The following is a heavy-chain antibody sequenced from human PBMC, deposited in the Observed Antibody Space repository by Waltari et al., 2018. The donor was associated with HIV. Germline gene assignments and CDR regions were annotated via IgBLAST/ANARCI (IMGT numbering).Heavy chain of an antibody. CDR3: ASEAAVSAGPLDS. Sequence: EVHLAESGGGLVQPGESLRISCAVSGLSGATSARPWVRQAPVTLLQGVSRFGTSDNATYYLASVVGRFLSSRDYYPTPVSLQMDRLTTNDTAVYYCASEAAVSAGPLDSWGQGIAVIVSS. D-gene: IGHD6-19*01. J-gene: IGHJ4*02. CDR1: GLSGATSA. CDR2: FGTSDNAT. V-gene: IGHV3-53*01.